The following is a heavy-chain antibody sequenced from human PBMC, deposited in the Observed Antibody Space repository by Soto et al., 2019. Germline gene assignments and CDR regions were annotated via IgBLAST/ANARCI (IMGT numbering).Heavy chain of an antibody. D-gene: IGHD3-22*01. CDR1: GGSISSGDYY. Sequence: SETLSLTCTVSGGSISSGDYYWSWIRQPPGKGLEWIGYIYYSGSTYYNPSLKSRVTISVDTSKNQFSLKLSSVTAADTAVYYCARVGITMIVVIWGQGTMVTVSS. CDR2: IYYSGST. J-gene: IGHJ3*02. CDR3: ARVGITMIVVI. V-gene: IGHV4-30-4*01.